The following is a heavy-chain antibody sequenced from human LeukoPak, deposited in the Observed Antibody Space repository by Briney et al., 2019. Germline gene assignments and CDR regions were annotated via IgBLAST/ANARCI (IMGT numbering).Heavy chain of an antibody. CDR3: AKRRGLELLYYYYMDV. V-gene: IGHV3-23*01. D-gene: IGHD1-7*01. Sequence: GGSLRLSCGASGFTFSSHGMNWVRQAPGKGLEWVSGISPSGGITYYTDSVKGRFTISRDNSKNTLYLQMNSLRAEDTVVYYCAKRRGLELLYYYYMDVWGKGTTVTVSS. CDR2: ISPSGGIT. CDR1: GFTFSSHG. J-gene: IGHJ6*03.